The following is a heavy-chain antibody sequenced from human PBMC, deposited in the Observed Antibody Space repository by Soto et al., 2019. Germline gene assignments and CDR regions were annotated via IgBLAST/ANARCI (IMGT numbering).Heavy chain of an antibody. J-gene: IGHJ5*02. V-gene: IGHV1-2*02. CDR3: ASHDPGARFDP. Sequence: QVQLVQSGAEVRKPGASVRLSCETSGYNFNQYYIHWVRQAPGQGLEWMGWINPNNGATHYGLSFQGRVTMTRDTSISTAYMELSSLRSDDTAVYYCASHDPGARFDPWGQGTLVIVSS. CDR1: GYNFNQYY. D-gene: IGHD1-1*01. CDR2: INPNNGAT.